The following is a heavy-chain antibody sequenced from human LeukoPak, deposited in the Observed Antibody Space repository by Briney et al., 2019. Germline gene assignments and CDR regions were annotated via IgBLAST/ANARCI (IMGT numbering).Heavy chain of an antibody. CDR1: GFTVSSNY. CDR2: IYSGGST. J-gene: IGHJ6*02. CDR3: ARDRPLYSSSSYYYGMDV. D-gene: IGHD6-6*01. V-gene: IGHV3-53*01. Sequence: GGSLRLSCAASGFTVSSNYMSRVRQAPGKGLEWVSVIYSGGSTYYADSVKGRFTISRDNSKNTLYLQMNSLRAEDTAVYYCARDRPLYSSSSYYYGMDVWGQGTTVTVSS.